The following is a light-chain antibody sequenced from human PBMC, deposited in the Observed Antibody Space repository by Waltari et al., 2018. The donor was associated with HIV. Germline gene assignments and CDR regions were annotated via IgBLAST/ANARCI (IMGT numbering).Light chain of an antibody. J-gene: IGKJ2*01. V-gene: IGKV1-5*03. CDR3: QQYNSDFYT. CDR1: QNVDSW. Sequence: IQMTQSPSILSASVGDRVTITCRASQNVDSWLAWYQQRPGRAPKLLIYKASTLEYGVPARFSGSGSGTDFSLTINGLHPDDFATYFCQQYNSDFYTFGQGTRLDLK. CDR2: KAS.